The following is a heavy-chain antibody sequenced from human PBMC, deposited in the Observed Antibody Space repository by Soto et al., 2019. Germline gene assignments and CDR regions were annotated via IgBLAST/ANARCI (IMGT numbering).Heavy chain of an antibody. J-gene: IGHJ4*02. V-gene: IGHV2-26*01. D-gene: IGHD1-26*01. CDR1: GFSLTNARMG. CDR3: VRRGILGRLDGYYFDH. Sequence: QVTLKESGPVLVKPTETLTLTCTVSGFSLTNARMGVSWIRQPPGKALEWLAHIFSADEKSYSTSLKSRLTISKDTPQSQVVLTLTNVDPVDTATYYCVRRGILGRLDGYYFDHWGQGTLVTVSS. CDR2: IFSADEK.